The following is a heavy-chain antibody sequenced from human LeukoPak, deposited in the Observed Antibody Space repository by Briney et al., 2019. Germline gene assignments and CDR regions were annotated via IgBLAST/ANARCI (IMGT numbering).Heavy chain of an antibody. V-gene: IGHV4-59*01. D-gene: IGHD6-13*01. CDR1: GGSISSYY. CDR3: AREGVAARLDY. Sequence: PSETLSLTCTVSGGSISSYYWSWIRQPPGKGLEWIGYIYYSGSTNYNPSLKSRVTISVDTSKNQFSLKLSSVTAADTAVYYCAREGVAARLDYWGQGTLVTVSP. CDR2: IYYSGST. J-gene: IGHJ4*02.